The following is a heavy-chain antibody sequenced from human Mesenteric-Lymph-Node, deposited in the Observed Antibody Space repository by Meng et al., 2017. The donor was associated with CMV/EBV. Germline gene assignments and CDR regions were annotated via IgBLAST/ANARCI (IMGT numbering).Heavy chain of an antibody. J-gene: IGHJ6*02. D-gene: IGHD6-6*01. V-gene: IGHV4-39*01. CDR1: TFSSYW. Sequence: TFSSYWMSWIRQPPGKGLEWIGSIYYSGSTYYNPSLKSRVTISVDTSKNQFSLKLSSVTAADTAVYYCARQSDSSPYYGMDVWGQGTTVTVSS. CDR2: IYYSGST. CDR3: ARQSDSSPYYGMDV.